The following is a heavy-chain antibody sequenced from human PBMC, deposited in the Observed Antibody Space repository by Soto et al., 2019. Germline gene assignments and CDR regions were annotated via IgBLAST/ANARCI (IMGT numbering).Heavy chain of an antibody. CDR2: ISHDGIST. V-gene: IGHV3-64*01. CDR1: GFTFSNYA. D-gene: IGHD2-15*01. CDR3: ARSGCSRTSCYDY. J-gene: IGHJ4*02. Sequence: EVQLVDSGGGLVQPGGSLRLPCAASGFTFSNYAMHWVRQAPGKGLEYVSAISHDGISTFYANSVKGRFTVSRDNSKNTLFLQMGSLRVEDTAIYYCARSGCSRTSCYDYWGQGTLVTVSS.